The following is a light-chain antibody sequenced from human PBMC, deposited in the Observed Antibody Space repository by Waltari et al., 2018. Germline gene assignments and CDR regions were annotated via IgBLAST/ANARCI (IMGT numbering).Light chain of an antibody. CDR1: QDINSD. J-gene: IGKJ5*01. CDR2: YAS. Sequence: AIQLTQSPSSLSASVGDRVTIACRARQDINSDLARYQQKPGKAPKLLIYYASSLQSGVPSRFSGSGSGTDFTLTISSLQPEDFATYHCQHFKTYPITFGQGTRLEIK. CDR3: QHFKTYPIT. V-gene: IGKV1-13*02.